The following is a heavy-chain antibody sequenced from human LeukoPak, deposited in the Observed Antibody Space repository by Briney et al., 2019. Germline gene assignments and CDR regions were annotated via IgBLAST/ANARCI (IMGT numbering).Heavy chain of an antibody. CDR1: GYSISSGYY. J-gene: IGHJ5*02. CDR3: AREYYYGSGSYFRRMGWFDP. D-gene: IGHD3-10*01. Sequence: SETLSLTCTVSGYSISSGYYWGWIRQPPGKGLEWIGSIYHSGSTYYNPSLKSRVTISVDTSKNQFSLKLSSVTAADTAVYYCAREYYYGSGSYFRRMGWFDPWGQGTLVTVSS. CDR2: IYHSGST. V-gene: IGHV4-38-2*02.